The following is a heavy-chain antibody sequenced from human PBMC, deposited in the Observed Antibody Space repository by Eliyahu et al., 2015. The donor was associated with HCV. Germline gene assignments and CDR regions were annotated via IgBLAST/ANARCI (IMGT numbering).Heavy chain of an antibody. D-gene: IGHD2-2*01. CDR3: TRDRDIVVVPAAMPEGNYYYYYGMDV. CDR2: IRSKAYGGTT. CDR1: GFTFGDYA. J-gene: IGHJ6*02. V-gene: IGHV3-49*04. Sequence: EVQLVESGGGLVQPGRSLRLSCTASGFTFGDYAMSWVRQAPGKGLEWVGFIRSKAYGGTTEYAASVKGRFTISRDDSKSIAYLQMNSLKTEDTAVYYCTRDRDIVVVPAAMPEGNYYYYYGMDVWGQGTTVTVSS.